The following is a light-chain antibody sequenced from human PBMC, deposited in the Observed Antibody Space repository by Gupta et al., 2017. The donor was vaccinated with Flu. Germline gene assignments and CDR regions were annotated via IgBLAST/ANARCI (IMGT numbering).Light chain of an antibody. Sequence: TSSYVGAYNYDSWYQQHRGKVPNLMVYEVSNRPSGVSNRFSGSKSGNTASLTSSGLQAEDEADYDCSSYTSSASRVFGTGTKVTVL. CDR1: SSYVGAYNY. V-gene: IGLV2-14*01. J-gene: IGLJ1*01. CDR3: SSYTSSASRV. CDR2: EVS.